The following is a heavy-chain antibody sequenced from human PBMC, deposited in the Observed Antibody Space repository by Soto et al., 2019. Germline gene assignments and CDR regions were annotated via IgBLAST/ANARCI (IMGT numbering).Heavy chain of an antibody. CDR2: LIHGGST. D-gene: IGHD3-10*02. CDR3: ARSPLSYDYVRQTWREVGDSFDV. V-gene: IGHV4-34*12. Sequence: SQTLSLTCAIYNSSLGAFHWTWIRQPPGKGLEWIGELIHGGSTNYNPSLKSRVTFSLDTSKSQFSLHVMSVTAADTAVYYCARSPLSYDYVRQTWREVGDSFDVWGRGTSVTVSS. J-gene: IGHJ3*01. CDR1: NSSLGAFH.